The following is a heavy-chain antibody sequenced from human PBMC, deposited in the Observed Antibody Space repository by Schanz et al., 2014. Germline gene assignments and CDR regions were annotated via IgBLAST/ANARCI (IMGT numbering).Heavy chain of an antibody. D-gene: IGHD3-16*01. Sequence: QVQLVESGGVLVKPGGSLRLSCAASGFRFRDYYMSWIRQAPGKGLEWISKISDSGRTIVYADSMKGRFTISRDNAKNSLYLQVNRLRAEDTAVYYCAREGLGADYWGQGTLVTVSS. V-gene: IGHV3-11*01. CDR2: ISDSGRTI. J-gene: IGHJ4*02. CDR1: GFRFRDYY. CDR3: AREGLGADY.